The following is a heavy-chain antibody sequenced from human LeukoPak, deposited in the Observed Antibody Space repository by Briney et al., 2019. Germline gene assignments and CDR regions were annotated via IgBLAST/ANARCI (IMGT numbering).Heavy chain of an antibody. V-gene: IGHV3-30-3*01. CDR3: ARSLIFPDGFDL. D-gene: IGHD3-3*01. CDR2: ISHDGNIK. CDR1: GFNFVTYV. Sequence: GGSLRLSCAASGFNFVTYVFHWVRQAPGKGLEWVAVISHDGNIKYYAESVKGRFTISRDKSQNTLSLQMNSLRAEDTAMYYCARSLIFPDGFDLWGQGTMVTVSS. J-gene: IGHJ3*01.